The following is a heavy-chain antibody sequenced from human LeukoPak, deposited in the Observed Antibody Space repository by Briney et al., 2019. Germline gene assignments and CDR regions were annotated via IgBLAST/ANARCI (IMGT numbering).Heavy chain of an antibody. V-gene: IGHV3-64D*06. CDR1: GFTFSTYA. CDR3: AIAAALSR. D-gene: IGHD6-13*01. Sequence: GGSLRLSCSASGFTFSTYAMHWVRQAPGKGPEYVSAISSNGGSTYYADSVKGRFTISRDNSKNTLFLQMSSLRAEDTAVYYCAIAAALSRWGQGTLVTVSS. J-gene: IGHJ4*02. CDR2: ISSNGGST.